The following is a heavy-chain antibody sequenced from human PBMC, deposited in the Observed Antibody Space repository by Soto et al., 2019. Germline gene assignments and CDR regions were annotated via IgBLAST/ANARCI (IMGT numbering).Heavy chain of an antibody. J-gene: IGHJ4*02. CDR3: ARRGLSNNDY. V-gene: IGHV3-23*01. D-gene: IGHD1-1*01. CDR2: ILHIGDSA. Sequence: DVQLLESGGGLVQPGGSLRLSCVASGFSFSANDMTWVRQAPGKGLEWVASILHIGDSAYYADSVKGRFTISRDNSKRTLYLQMNSLRAEDTAVYYGARRGLSNNDYWGQGTLVTVSS. CDR1: GFSFSAND.